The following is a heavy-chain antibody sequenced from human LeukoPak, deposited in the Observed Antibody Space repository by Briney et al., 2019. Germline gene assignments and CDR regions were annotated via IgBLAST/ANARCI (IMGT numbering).Heavy chain of an antibody. J-gene: IGHJ6*02. CDR3: ARHFAPVYGMDV. CDR1: GGSISSYY. V-gene: IGHV4-59*08. CDR2: IYYSGST. Sequence: SETLSLTCTVSGGSISSYYWSWIRQPPGKGLEWIGYIYYSGSTNYNPSLESRVTISVDTSKNQFSLKLSSVTAADTAVYYCARHFAPVYGMDVWGQGTTVTVSS.